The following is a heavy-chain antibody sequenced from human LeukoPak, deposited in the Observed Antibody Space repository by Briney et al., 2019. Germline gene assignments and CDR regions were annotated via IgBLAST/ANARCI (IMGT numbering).Heavy chain of an antibody. J-gene: IGHJ4*02. CDR3: AREEETTNFYY. V-gene: IGHV4-38-2*02. CDR2: NHHSGTT. Sequence: SETLSLTCAVSGYSIRSGYYWGWIRQPPGKGLEWIGSNHHSGTTYYNPSLKRRVTISVDTAKNQFSLSLSSVTAADTAVYYCAREEETTNFYYWGQGTLVTVSS. CDR1: GYSIRSGYY. D-gene: IGHD1/OR15-1a*01.